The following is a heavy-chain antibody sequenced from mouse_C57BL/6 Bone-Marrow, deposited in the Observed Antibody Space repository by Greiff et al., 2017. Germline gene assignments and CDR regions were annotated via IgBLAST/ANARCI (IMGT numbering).Heavy chain of an antibody. CDR3: AGITTVVADYYAMDY. J-gene: IGHJ4*01. CDR1: GYAFSSYW. Sequence: QVQLQQSGAELVKPGASVKISCKASGYAFSSYWMNWVKQRPGKGLEWIGQIYPGDGDTNYNGKFKGKATLTADKSSSTAYMQLSSLTSEDSAVYFCAGITTVVADYYAMDYWGQGTSVTVSS. CDR2: IYPGDGDT. D-gene: IGHD1-1*01. V-gene: IGHV1-80*01.